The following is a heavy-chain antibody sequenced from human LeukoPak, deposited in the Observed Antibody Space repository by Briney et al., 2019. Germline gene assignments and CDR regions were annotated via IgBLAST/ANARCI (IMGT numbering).Heavy chain of an antibody. CDR1: GFTLSSYA. Sequence: PGGSLRLSCAASGFTLSSYAMSWVRQAPGEGLEWVSGISGSGGSTFYGDSGKGRFTITRDNSKNTLYLRMNSLRAEDTAIYYCAKHIVASCYSANDYWGQGTLVTVSS. J-gene: IGHJ4*02. CDR3: AKHIVASCYSANDY. V-gene: IGHV3-23*01. CDR2: ISGSGGST. D-gene: IGHD2-15*01.